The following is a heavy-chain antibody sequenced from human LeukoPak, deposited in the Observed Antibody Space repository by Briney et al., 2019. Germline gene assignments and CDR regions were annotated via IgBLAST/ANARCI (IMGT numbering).Heavy chain of an antibody. V-gene: IGHV1-18*01. J-gene: IGHJ4*02. D-gene: IGHD2-21*02. Sequence: ASVKVSCKASGYTFTSYGISWVRQAPGQGLEWMGWISAYNGNTNYAQKFQGRVTITRDTSASTAYMDLSSLRSEDTAVYYCARNTETAIPLPYYFDYWGQGTLVTVSS. CDR2: ISAYNGNT. CDR3: ARNTETAIPLPYYFDY. CDR1: GYTFTSYG.